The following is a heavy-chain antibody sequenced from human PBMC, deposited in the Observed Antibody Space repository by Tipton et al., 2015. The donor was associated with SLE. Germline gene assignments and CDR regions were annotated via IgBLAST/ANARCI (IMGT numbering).Heavy chain of an antibody. Sequence: SLRLSCAASGFVFSSYSMNWVRQAPGKGLEWASSISSSSSYIYYADSVKGRFTISRDNAKNSLYLQMNSLRAEDTAVYYCARDPGDWGYDYWGQGTLVTVSS. V-gene: IGHV3-21*01. CDR2: ISSSSSYI. J-gene: IGHJ4*02. CDR1: GFVFSSYS. CDR3: ARDPGDWGYDY. D-gene: IGHD7-27*01.